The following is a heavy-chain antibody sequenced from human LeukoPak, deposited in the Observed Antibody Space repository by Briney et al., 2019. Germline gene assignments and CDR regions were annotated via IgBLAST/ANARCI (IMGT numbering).Heavy chain of an antibody. J-gene: IGHJ4*02. CDR3: ATEFQVAAAGQLDY. V-gene: IGHV1-2*02. D-gene: IGHD6-13*01. CDR1: GYTFSGYY. Sequence: ASVKVSCKASGYTFSGYYMHWVRRAPGQGLEWMGWINPNSGGTNYAQKFQGRVTMTRDTSISTAYMELSRVRSDDTAVYYCATEFQVAAAGQLDYWGQGTLVTVSS. CDR2: INPNSGGT.